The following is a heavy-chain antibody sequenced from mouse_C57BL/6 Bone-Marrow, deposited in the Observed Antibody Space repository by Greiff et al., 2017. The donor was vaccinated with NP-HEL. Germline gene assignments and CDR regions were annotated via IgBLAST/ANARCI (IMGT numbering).Heavy chain of an antibody. D-gene: IGHD2-3*01. Sequence: EVKLVESGEGLVKPGGSLKLSCAASGFTFSSYAMSWVRQTPEKRLEWVAYISSGGDYIYYADTVKGRFTISRDNARNTLYLQMSSLKSEDTAMYYCTREGYYSFAYWGQGTLVTVSA. V-gene: IGHV5-9-1*02. CDR2: ISSGGDYI. J-gene: IGHJ3*01. CDR1: GFTFSSYA. CDR3: TREGYYSFAY.